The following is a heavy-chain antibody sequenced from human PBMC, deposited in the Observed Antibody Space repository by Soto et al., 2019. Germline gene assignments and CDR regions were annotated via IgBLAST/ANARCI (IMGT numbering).Heavy chain of an antibody. CDR1: GGSISSYY. D-gene: IGHD5-12*01. J-gene: IGHJ4*02. Sequence: PSETLSLTCTVSGGSISSYYWSWIRQPPGKGLEWIGYIYYSGSTNYNPSLKSRVTISVDTSKNQFSLKLSSVTAADTAVYYCARNSRQWLRFDYWGQGTLVTVSS. CDR2: IYYSGST. V-gene: IGHV4-59*01. CDR3: ARNSRQWLRFDY.